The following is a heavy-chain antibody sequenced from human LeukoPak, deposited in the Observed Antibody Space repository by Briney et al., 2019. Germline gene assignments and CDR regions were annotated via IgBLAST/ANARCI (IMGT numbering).Heavy chain of an antibody. V-gene: IGHV4-30-4*01. D-gene: IGHD2-2*01. Sequence: PSQTLSLTCTVSGGSISSGDYYWSWIRQPPGKGLEWIGYIYYSGSTYYNPSLKSRVTISVDTSKNQFSLKLSSVTAADTAVYYCARVEGHLGSSTSCYVDYWGQGTLVTVSS. CDR3: ARVEGHLGSSTSCYVDY. CDR2: IYYSGST. CDR1: GGSISSGDYY. J-gene: IGHJ4*02.